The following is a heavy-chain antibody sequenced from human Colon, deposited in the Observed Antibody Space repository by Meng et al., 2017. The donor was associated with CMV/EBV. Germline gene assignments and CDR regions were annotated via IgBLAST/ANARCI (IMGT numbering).Heavy chain of an antibody. CDR2: ISISNSYI. CDR1: GFNLNTYS. CDR3: SRGGSRSYFFDN. D-gene: IGHD3-10*01. V-gene: IGHV3-21*04. J-gene: IGHJ4*02. Sequence: GESLKISCAASGFNLNTYSMNWLRQAPGRGLEWVASISISNSYIYYADSVKGRFTIPRDNAKNSTSLHMNSLRAEDTAIYYCSRGGSRSYFFDNWGQGTLVTVSS.